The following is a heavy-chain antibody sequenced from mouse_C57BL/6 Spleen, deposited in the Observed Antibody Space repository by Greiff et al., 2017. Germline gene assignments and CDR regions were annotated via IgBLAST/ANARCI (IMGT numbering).Heavy chain of an antibody. V-gene: IGHV1-47*01. CDR1: GYTFTTYP. CDR3: ARGPDYYGSSYGYFDV. J-gene: IGHJ1*03. D-gene: IGHD1-1*01. Sequence: VQLVESGAELVKPGASVKLSCKASGYTFTTYPIEWMKQNHGKSLEWIGNFHPYNDDTKYNEKFKGKATWTVEKSSSTVYLELSRLTSDDSAVYYCARGPDYYGSSYGYFDVWGTGTTVTVSS. CDR2: FHPYNDDT.